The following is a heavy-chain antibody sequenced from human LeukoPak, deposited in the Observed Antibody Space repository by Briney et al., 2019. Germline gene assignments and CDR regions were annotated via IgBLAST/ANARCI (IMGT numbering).Heavy chain of an antibody. J-gene: IGHJ6*02. D-gene: IGHD2-15*01. CDR3: ARGFLRYCSGGSCYGMDV. Sequence: PGGSLRLSCAASGFTFSSYGMHWVRQAPGKGLEWVAVIWYDGSNKYYADSAKGRFTISRDNSKNTLYLQMNSLRAEDTAVYYCARGFLRYCSGGSCYGMDVWGQGTTVTVSS. V-gene: IGHV3-33*01. CDR2: IWYDGSNK. CDR1: GFTFSSYG.